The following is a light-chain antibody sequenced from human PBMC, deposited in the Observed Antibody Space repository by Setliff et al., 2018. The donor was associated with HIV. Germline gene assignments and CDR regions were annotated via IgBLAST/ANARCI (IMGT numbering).Light chain of an antibody. J-gene: IGLJ1*01. CDR1: SSDIGGYNY. CDR2: NVN. CDR3: TSYTGGNTRV. V-gene: IGLV2-14*03. Sequence: QSVLTQPASVSGSPGQTITISCTGTSSDIGGYNYVSWYQQHPGEAPRLIIYNVNNRPSGVSSRFSGSKSGNTASLRISELRAEDETDYYCTSYTGGNTRVFGTGAKVTVL.